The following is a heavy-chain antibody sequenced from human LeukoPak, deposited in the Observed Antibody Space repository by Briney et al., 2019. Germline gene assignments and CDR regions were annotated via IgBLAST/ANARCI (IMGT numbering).Heavy chain of an antibody. CDR3: ARDVRNASSSWYEDASYFDY. J-gene: IGHJ4*02. CDR1: GGTFSSYA. CDR2: IIPIFGTA. Sequence: SVKVSCKASGGTFSSYAISWVRQAPGQGLEWMGGIIPIFGTANYAQKFQGRVTITTDESTSTAYMELSSLRSEDTAVYYCARDVRNASSSWYEDASYFDYWGQGTLVTVSS. D-gene: IGHD6-13*01. V-gene: IGHV1-69*05.